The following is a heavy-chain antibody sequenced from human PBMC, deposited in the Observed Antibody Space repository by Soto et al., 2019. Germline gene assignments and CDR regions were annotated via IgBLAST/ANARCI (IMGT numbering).Heavy chain of an antibody. CDR3: ARDTYGDEVCYFDY. D-gene: IGHD4-17*01. J-gene: IGHJ4*02. Sequence: SSETLSLTCAVSGGSISSGGYSWSWIRQPPGKGLEWIGYIYHSGSTYYNPSLKSRVTISVDRSKNQFSLKVRSVTAADTAVYYCARDTYGDEVCYFDYWGQG. CDR1: GGSISSGGYS. CDR2: IYHSGST. V-gene: IGHV4-30-2*01.